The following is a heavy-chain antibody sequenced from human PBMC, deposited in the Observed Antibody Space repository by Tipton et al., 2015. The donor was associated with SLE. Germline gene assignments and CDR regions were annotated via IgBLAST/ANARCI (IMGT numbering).Heavy chain of an antibody. Sequence: TLSLTCTVSGGSISGYYWSWVRQPPGKVLEWIGYISFSGLTNYNPSVRSRVSTSMDTSKNQFSLQMSSVTAADTALYYCARHKLGFSWSYFDSWGQGTLVTVSS. CDR2: ISFSGLT. V-gene: IGHV4-59*08. J-gene: IGHJ4*02. CDR3: ARHKLGFSWSYFDS. CDR1: GGSISGYY. D-gene: IGHD3-3*01.